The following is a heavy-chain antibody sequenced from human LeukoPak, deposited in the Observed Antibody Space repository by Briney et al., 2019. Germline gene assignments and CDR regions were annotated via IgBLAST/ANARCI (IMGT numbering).Heavy chain of an antibody. D-gene: IGHD3/OR15-3a*01. Sequence: PGRSLRLSCAASGFTFSRYWMHWVRQAPGKGLLWVSRINSDGSSTYYADSVKGRFTTSRDNAKNALHLQMNSLTAEDAAVYYCVLDLFSSSAFDIWGQGTMVTVSS. CDR3: VLDLFSSSAFDI. J-gene: IGHJ3*02. V-gene: IGHV3-74*01. CDR2: INSDGSST. CDR1: GFTFSRYW.